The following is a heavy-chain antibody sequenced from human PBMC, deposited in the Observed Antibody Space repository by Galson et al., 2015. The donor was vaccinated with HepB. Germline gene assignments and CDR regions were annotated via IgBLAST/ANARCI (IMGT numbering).Heavy chain of an antibody. CDR3: ANGLTPDF. CDR1: GFTFSSYS. CDR2: ISSSNIYI. D-gene: IGHD2-15*01. Sequence: SLRLSCAASGFTFSSYSMNWVRQAPGKGLEWVSSISSSNIYIYHADSVKGRFTISRDNSKNRLYLQMNSLRAEDTALYYCANGLTPDFWGQGTLVTVSS. J-gene: IGHJ4*02. V-gene: IGHV3-21*04.